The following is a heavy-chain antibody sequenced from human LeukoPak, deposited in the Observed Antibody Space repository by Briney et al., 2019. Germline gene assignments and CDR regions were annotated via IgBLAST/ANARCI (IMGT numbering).Heavy chain of an antibody. V-gene: IGHV3-43*02. D-gene: IGHD6-13*01. CDR2: ISGDGGST. J-gene: IGHJ3*02. CDR1: GFTSDDYA. Sequence: GGSLRLSCAASGFTSDDYAVHGGREAREKGLEWGSLISGDGGSTYYAASVKGRFTISRDNSKNSLYLQMNSLRTEDTALYYWAKDGYSSSWYHAFDIWGQGTMVTVSS. CDR3: AKDGYSSSWYHAFDI.